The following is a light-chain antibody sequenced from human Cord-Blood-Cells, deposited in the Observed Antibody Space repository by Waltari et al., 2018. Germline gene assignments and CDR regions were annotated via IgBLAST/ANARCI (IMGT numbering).Light chain of an antibody. V-gene: IGKV1-33*01. CDR3: QQYDNLFT. J-gene: IGKJ3*01. CDR2: DAS. CDR1: QDISNY. Sequence: DIQMTQSPSSLSASVGDRVNITCQARQDISNYLNWYQQKPGKAPKLLIYDASNLETGVPSRFSGSGSGTDFTFTISSLQPEDMATYYCQQYDNLFTFGPGTKVDIK.